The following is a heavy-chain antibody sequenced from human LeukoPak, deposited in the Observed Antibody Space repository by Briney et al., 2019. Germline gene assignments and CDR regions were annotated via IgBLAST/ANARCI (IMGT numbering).Heavy chain of an antibody. V-gene: IGHV3-23*01. J-gene: IGHJ3*02. Sequence: GGSLRLSCAASGFASGVTFSSYWMSWVRQAPGKGLEWVSAISGSGGSTYYADSVKGRFTISRDNSKNTLYLQMNSLRAEDTAVYYCAKGYLPLDDFWSGYLPFDIWGQGTMVTVSS. D-gene: IGHD3-3*01. CDR2: ISGSGGST. CDR1: GFASGVTFSSYW. CDR3: AKGYLPLDDFWSGYLPFDI.